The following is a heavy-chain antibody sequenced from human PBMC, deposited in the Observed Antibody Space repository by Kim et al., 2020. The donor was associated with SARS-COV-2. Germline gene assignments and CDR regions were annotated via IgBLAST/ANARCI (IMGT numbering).Heavy chain of an antibody. CDR2: IYYSGST. V-gene: IGHV4-39*01. Sequence: SETLSLTCTVSGGSISSSSYYWGWIRQPPGKGLEWIGSIYYSGSTYYNPSLKSRVTISVDTSKNQFSLKLSSVTAADTAVYYCARHEGAVAGWGYYYYYGMDVWGQGTTVTVSS. CDR1: GGSISSSSYY. D-gene: IGHD6-19*01. CDR3: ARHEGAVAGWGYYYYYGMDV. J-gene: IGHJ6*02.